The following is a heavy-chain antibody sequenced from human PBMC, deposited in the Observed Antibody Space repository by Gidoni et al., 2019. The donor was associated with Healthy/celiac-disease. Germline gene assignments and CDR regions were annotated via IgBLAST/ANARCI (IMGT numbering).Heavy chain of an antibody. V-gene: IGHV1-69*02. CDR2: IIPILGIA. J-gene: IGHJ4*02. CDR3: ATIAAAGYARY. CDR1: GGTFSSYT. D-gene: IGHD6-13*01. Sequence: QVQLVQSGAVVKKPGSSVKVSCKASGGTFSSYTISWVRQAPGQGLEWMGRIIPILGIANYAQKFQGRVTITADKSTSTAYMELSSLRSEDTAVYYCATIAAAGYARYWGQGTLVTVSS.